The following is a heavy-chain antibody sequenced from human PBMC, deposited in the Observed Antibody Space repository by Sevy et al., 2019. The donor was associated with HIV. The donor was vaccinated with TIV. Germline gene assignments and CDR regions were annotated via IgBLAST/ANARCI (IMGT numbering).Heavy chain of an antibody. CDR1: GGSIGSGNYY. Sequence: SGTLSLTCAVSGGSIGSGNYYWIWIRQPAGKGPEWIGHIYASGSTNYNPSLKRRITMSVDTSKNQFSLKLSSVTAADTAVYYCVRGGNWRDDFDYWGQGFLVTVSS. CDR2: IYASGST. V-gene: IGHV4-61*09. J-gene: IGHJ4*02. CDR3: VRGGNWRDDFDY. D-gene: IGHD2-15*01.